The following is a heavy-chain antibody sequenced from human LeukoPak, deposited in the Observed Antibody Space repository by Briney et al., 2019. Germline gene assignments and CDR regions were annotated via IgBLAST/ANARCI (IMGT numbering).Heavy chain of an antibody. Sequence: ASVKVSCKASGYTFTSYGISWVRQAPGQGLEWVGWISAYNGNTNYAQKLQGRVTMTTDTSTSTAYMELRSLRSDDTAVYYCARDPPRYYDFWSGYYEWGQGTLVTVSS. CDR2: ISAYNGNT. D-gene: IGHD3-3*01. V-gene: IGHV1-18*01. CDR1: GYTFTSYG. J-gene: IGHJ4*02. CDR3: ARDPPRYYDFWSGYYE.